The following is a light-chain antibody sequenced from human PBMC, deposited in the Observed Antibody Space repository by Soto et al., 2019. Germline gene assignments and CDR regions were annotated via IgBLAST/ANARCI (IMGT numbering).Light chain of an antibody. CDR3: SSYTSSNTLVV. CDR1: SSDVGAYNY. Sequence: QSVLTQPASVSGSPGQSITISCTGTSSDVGAYNYASWYQQHPGKAPKLMIYDVRNRPSGVSNRFSGSKSGNTASLTISGLRAEDEADYYCSSYTSSNTLVVFGGGTKLTVL. CDR2: DVR. V-gene: IGLV2-14*01. J-gene: IGLJ2*01.